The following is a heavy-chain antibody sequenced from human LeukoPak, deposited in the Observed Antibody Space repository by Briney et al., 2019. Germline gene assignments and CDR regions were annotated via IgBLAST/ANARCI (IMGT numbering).Heavy chain of an antibody. J-gene: IGHJ3*02. V-gene: IGHV3-23*01. CDR2: ISWSGGTT. CDR1: GITFSTYD. Sequence: GGSLRLSCAASGITFSTYDMSWVRQAPGKGLEWVSGISWSGGTTYYADSVKGRFTISRDNSRNTLYLQMNSLRAEDTAVYYCARVSILIVPYYAFDIWGQGTMVTVSS. CDR3: ARVSILIVPYYAFDI. D-gene: IGHD2/OR15-2a*01.